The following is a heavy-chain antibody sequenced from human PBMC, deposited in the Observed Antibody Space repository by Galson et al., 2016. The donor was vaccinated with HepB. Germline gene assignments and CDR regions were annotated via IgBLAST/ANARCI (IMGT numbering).Heavy chain of an antibody. V-gene: IGHV3-30-3*01. D-gene: IGHD3-16*01. CDR2: ISSEVSRT. CDR1: GFTFSSHT. Sequence: SLRLSCAASGFTFSSHTMHWVRQAPGKGLEWVAVISSEVSRTDYADSVKGRFTISRDISKNTVLLQMNSLRVIDTAVYYCARDNYGYGNYLDSWGQGPLVTVSS. CDR3: ARDNYGYGNYLDS. J-gene: IGHJ4*02.